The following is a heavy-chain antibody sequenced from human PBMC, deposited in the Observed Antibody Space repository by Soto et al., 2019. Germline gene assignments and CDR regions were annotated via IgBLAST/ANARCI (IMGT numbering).Heavy chain of an antibody. J-gene: IGHJ4*02. V-gene: IGHV3-30*18. CDR2: TTYDGSEK. CDR3: AKDQDSGTRLSNY. CDR1: GFRFSSYG. Sequence: GGSLRLSCAASGFRFSSYGMHWVRQGTGKGLEWVAATTYDGSEKHYADSVKGRFTISRDNSKNTLYLQMDSLRTEDTAVYYCAKDQDSGTRLSNYWGQGTLVTVSS. D-gene: IGHD1-1*01.